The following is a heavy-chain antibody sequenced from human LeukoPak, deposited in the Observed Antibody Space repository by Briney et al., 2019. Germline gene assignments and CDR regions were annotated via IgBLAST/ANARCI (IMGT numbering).Heavy chain of an antibody. D-gene: IGHD6-13*01. CDR3: ARDGAIAAAAPYNWFDP. CDR1: GVTFSSYG. Sequence: GGSLRLSCAASGVTFSSYGMHWVRQAPGKGLEWVGFIRYDGSNKYYADSVKGRFTISRDNSKNTLYLQMNSLRAEDTAVYYCARDGAIAAAAPYNWFDPWGQGTLVTVSS. J-gene: IGHJ5*02. CDR2: IRYDGSNK. V-gene: IGHV3-30*02.